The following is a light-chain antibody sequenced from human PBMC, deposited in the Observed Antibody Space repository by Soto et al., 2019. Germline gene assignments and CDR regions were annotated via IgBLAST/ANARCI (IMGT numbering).Light chain of an antibody. CDR3: QQYNSYSPYT. Sequence: DIQMNQSPSTLFASVGDRVTITCRASQGIGSWLAWYQQKPGKAPNLLIYKASSLESGVPSRFSGSGSGTEFTLTISSLQPDDFATYYCQQYNSYSPYTFGQGTKLEIK. J-gene: IGKJ2*01. CDR2: KAS. V-gene: IGKV1-5*03. CDR1: QGIGSW.